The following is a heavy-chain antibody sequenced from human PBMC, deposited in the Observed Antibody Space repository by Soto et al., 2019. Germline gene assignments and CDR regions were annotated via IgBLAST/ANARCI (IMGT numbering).Heavy chain of an antibody. CDR2: IYSGGST. V-gene: IGHV3-66*01. CDR3: ARDMYGGRYYFDY. J-gene: IGHJ4*02. D-gene: IGHD2-15*01. Sequence: EVQLVESGGGLVQPGGSLRLSCAASGFTVSSNYMSWVRQAPGKGLEWVSVIYSGGSTYYADSVKGRLTISRDNSKNTLYLQMNSLRAEDTAVYYCARDMYGGRYYFDYWGQGTLVTVSS. CDR1: GFTVSSNY.